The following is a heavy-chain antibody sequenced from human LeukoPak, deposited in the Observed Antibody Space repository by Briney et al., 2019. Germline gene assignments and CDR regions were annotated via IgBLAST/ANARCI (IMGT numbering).Heavy chain of an antibody. CDR1: GFTFSNYA. Sequence: GGSLRLSCAASGFTFSNYAMSWVRQAPGKGLEWVARIKSKSDGGTTDYAAPVKGRFTISRDDSKNTVFLQMNSLKTEDTALYYCTGGWYFDLWGRGTLVT. J-gene: IGHJ2*01. CDR2: IKSKSDGGTT. V-gene: IGHV3-15*01. CDR3: TGGWYFDL. D-gene: IGHD3-16*01.